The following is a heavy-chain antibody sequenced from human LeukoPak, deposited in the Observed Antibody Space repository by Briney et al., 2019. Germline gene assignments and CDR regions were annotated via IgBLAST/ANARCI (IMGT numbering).Heavy chain of an antibody. Sequence: GGSLRLSCAASGFTFSSYSMNWVRQAPGKGLEWVSSISSSSSYIYYADSVKGRFTISRDNAKNSLCLQMNSLRAEDTAVYYCARAFDFWSGYSPYYFDYWGQGTLVTVSS. J-gene: IGHJ4*02. CDR2: ISSSSSYI. V-gene: IGHV3-21*01. CDR3: ARAFDFWSGYSPYYFDY. CDR1: GFTFSSYS. D-gene: IGHD3-3*01.